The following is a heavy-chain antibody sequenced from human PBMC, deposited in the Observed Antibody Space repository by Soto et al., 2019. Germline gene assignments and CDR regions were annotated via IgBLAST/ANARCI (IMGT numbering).Heavy chain of an antibody. Sequence: QPGGSLRLSCAASGFTFSSYAMSWVRQAPGKGLEWVSAISGSGGSTYYADSVKGRFTISRDNSKNTLYLQMNSLRAEDTAVYYCAKDNSGRLKPLTTFPSRFDYWGQGTLVTVSS. J-gene: IGHJ4*02. CDR3: AKDNSGRLKPLTTFPSRFDY. D-gene: IGHD2-21*02. CDR2: ISGSGGST. CDR1: GFTFSSYA. V-gene: IGHV3-23*01.